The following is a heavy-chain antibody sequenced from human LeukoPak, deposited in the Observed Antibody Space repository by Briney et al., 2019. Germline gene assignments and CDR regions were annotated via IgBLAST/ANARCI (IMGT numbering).Heavy chain of an antibody. Sequence: GGSLRLSCAASGSTFSSYSMNWVRQAPGKGLEWVSYISSSSSTIYYADSVKGRFTISRDNAKSSLYLQMNSLRAEDTAVYYCAREIRVWDCSSTSCHTGDYWGQGTLVTVSS. CDR1: GSTFSSYS. J-gene: IGHJ4*02. D-gene: IGHD2-2*02. V-gene: IGHV3-48*04. CDR2: ISSSSSTI. CDR3: AREIRVWDCSSTSCHTGDY.